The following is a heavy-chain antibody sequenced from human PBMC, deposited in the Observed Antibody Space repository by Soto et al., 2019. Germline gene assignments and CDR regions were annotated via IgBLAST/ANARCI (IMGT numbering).Heavy chain of an antibody. V-gene: IGHV1-46*01. CDR1: GYTFTSYY. D-gene: IGHD6-6*01. CDR2: INPSGGST. CDR3: AGVRQLGFGWFDP. Sequence: QVQLVQSGAEVKKPGASVKVSCKASGYTFTSYYMHWVRQAPGQGLEWMGIINPSGGSTSYAQKFQGRVTMTRDTSTSTVYMELSSLRSEDTAVYYCAGVRQLGFGWFDPWGQGTLVTVSS. J-gene: IGHJ5*02.